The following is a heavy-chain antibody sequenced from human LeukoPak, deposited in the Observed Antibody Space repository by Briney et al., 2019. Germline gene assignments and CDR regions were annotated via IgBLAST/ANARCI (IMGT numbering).Heavy chain of an antibody. CDR3: ARDGSYSSSWYFDY. CDR2: INWNGDST. Sequence: GGSLRLSCAAPGFTFDDYGMSWVRQAPGKGLEWVSGINWNGDSTGYADSVKGRFTISRDNAKNSLYLQMNSLRAEDTAVYYCARDGSYSSSWYFDYWGQGTLVTVSS. D-gene: IGHD6-13*01. J-gene: IGHJ4*02. CDR1: GFTFDDYG. V-gene: IGHV3-20*04.